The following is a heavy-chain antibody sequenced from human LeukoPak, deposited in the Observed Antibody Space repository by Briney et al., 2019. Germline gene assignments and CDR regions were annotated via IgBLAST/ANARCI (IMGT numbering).Heavy chain of an antibody. Sequence: SETLSLTCTVSGGSIGRYYWSWIRQPAGKGLEWIGRVFTTGSTTCNPSLKSRVTMSVDTSKNQFSLKLNSMTAADTAVYYCARALTTADFDYWGQGILVTVFS. V-gene: IGHV4-4*07. J-gene: IGHJ4*02. CDR1: GGSIGRYY. CDR3: ARALTTADFDY. CDR2: VFTTGST. D-gene: IGHD4-17*01.